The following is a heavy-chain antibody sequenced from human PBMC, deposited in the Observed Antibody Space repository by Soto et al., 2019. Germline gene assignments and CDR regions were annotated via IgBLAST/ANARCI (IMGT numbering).Heavy chain of an antibody. CDR2: IYYSGST. CDR1: GGSISSYY. CDR3: ARTYGRNFDD. J-gene: IGHJ4*02. Sequence: PSETLSLTCTVSGGSISSYYWSWIRQPPGKGLEWIGYIYYSGSTNYNPSLKSRVTISVDTSKNQFSLKLSSVTAADTALYYCARTYGRNFDDRGQGTRVIVSS. V-gene: IGHV4-59*01. D-gene: IGHD3-10*01.